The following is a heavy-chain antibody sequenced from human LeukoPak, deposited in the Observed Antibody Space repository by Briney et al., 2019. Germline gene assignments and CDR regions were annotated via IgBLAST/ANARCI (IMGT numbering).Heavy chain of an antibody. CDR1: GGSISSGGYY. CDR2: IYYSGST. CDR3: AREGGGRNLDY. D-gene: IGHD2-15*01. Sequence: SETLSLTCTVSGGSISSGGYYWSWIRQHPGKGLEWIGYIYYSGSTYYNPSLKSRVTISVGTSKNQFSLKLSSVTAADTAVYYCAREGGGRNLDYWAQGTLVTVSS. V-gene: IGHV4-31*03. J-gene: IGHJ4*02.